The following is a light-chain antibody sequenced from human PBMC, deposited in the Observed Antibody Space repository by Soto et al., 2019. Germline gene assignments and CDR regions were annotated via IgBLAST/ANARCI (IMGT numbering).Light chain of an antibody. Sequence: EIVLTQSPGTLSVSPGARATLSCRASQSLNSDSLAWYQQKPGQAPRLLIYNAYNRASGIPDRFSGSGSGTDFTLTISRLEPEDFATYYCQQYHRSSITFGQGTRLEIK. J-gene: IGKJ5*01. CDR1: QSLNSDS. CDR2: NAY. V-gene: IGKV3-20*01. CDR3: QQYHRSSIT.